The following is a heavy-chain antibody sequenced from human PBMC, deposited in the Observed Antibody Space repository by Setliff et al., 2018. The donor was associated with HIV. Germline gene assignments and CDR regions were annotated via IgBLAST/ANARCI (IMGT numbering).Heavy chain of an antibody. D-gene: IGHD2-2*01. CDR2: VYYTGST. V-gene: IGHV4-59*13. CDR3: ASEARTSSTYYYSMDV. J-gene: IGHJ6*03. CDR1: GGSISSYY. Sequence: ETLSLTCTVSGGSISSYYWSWIRQPPGKGLEWIGSVYYTGSTNYNPSLESRVTMSVDTSKNQFSLRLMSLTAADTAVYYCASEARTSSTYYYSMDVWGKGTTVTVSS.